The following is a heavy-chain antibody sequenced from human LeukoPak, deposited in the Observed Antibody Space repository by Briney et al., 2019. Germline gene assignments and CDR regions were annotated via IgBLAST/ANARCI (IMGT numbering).Heavy chain of an antibody. D-gene: IGHD6-6*01. Sequence: WETLSLTCAASGGSISSYYRSWIRQPPGKGLEWMWYIYYSGGTNYNPSPKSRVTISVDPSKNQYYLKLSSVTAADTAVYYCARALRMWSSSSYPYYMDVWGKGTTVTVSS. CDR1: GGSISSYY. J-gene: IGHJ6*03. CDR2: IYYSGGT. V-gene: IGHV4-59*01. CDR3: ARALRMWSSSSYPYYMDV.